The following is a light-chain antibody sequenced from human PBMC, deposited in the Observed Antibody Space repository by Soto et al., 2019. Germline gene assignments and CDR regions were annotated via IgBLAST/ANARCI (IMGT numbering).Light chain of an antibody. CDR1: SSDVGGYNY. J-gene: IGLJ1*01. CDR3: SSYAGTVYV. Sequence: QSALTQPPSASGSPGQSVTISCTGTSSDVGGYNYVSWYQQHPGKAPKLMIYEVSKRPSGVPDRFSGSKSGNTASLTVSGLQAEDEADYYCSSYAGTVYVFGTGTKWTVL. V-gene: IGLV2-8*01. CDR2: EVS.